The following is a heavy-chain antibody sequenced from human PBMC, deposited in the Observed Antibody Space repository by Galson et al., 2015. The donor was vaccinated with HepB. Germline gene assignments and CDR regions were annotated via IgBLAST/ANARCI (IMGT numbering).Heavy chain of an antibody. CDR2: ISAYNGNT. V-gene: IGHV1-18*04. Sequence: SVKVSCKASGYTFTSYGISWVRQAPGQGLEWMGWISAYNGNTNYAQKLQGRVTMTTDTSTSTAYMELRSLRSDDTAVYYCARDRYYDSSGYYPRRAFDIWGQGTMVTVSS. J-gene: IGHJ3*02. CDR1: GYTFTSYG. D-gene: IGHD3-22*01. CDR3: ARDRYYDSSGYYPRRAFDI.